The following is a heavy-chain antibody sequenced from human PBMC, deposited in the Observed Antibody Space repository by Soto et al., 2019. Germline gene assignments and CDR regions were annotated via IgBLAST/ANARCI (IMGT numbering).Heavy chain of an antibody. J-gene: IGHJ4*02. D-gene: IGHD6-6*01. Sequence: SETLSLTCTVSGGSISSSSYYWGWIRQPPGKGLEWIGSIYYSGSTYYNPSLKSRVTISVDTSKNQFSLKLSSVTAADTAVYYCARSSIAPRLFMYPFDYWGQGTLVTVSS. CDR3: ARSSIAPRLFMYPFDY. CDR2: IYYSGST. V-gene: IGHV4-39*01. CDR1: GGSISSSSYY.